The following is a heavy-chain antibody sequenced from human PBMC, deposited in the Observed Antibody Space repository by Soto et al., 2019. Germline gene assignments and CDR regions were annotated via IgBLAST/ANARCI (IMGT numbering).Heavy chain of an antibody. V-gene: IGHV4-34*01. CDR2: INHSGST. CDR1: GWSFSGYY. D-gene: IGHD3-10*01. J-gene: IGHJ6*02. Sequence: SETLSLTCAVYGWSFSGYYWSWIRQPPGKGLEWIGEINHSGSTNYNPSLKSRVTISVDTSKNQFSLKLSSVTAADTAVYYCARGVYYYGSGSYYNGHYYGMDVWGQGTTVTVSS. CDR3: ARGVYYYGSGSYYNGHYYGMDV.